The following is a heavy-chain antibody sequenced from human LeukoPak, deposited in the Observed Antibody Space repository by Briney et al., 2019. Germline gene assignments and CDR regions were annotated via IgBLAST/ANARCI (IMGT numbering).Heavy chain of an antibody. Sequence: SETLSLTCAVYGGTFSGYYWNWIRQPPGKGLEWIGEINHSASTNYNPSLKSRVTTSVDTSKNQSSLKLSSVTAADTAVYYCARTPPVDQPHPQQWLSFDYWGQGTLVTVSS. CDR3: ARTPPVDQPHPQQWLSFDY. D-gene: IGHD6-19*01. CDR2: INHSAST. V-gene: IGHV4-34*01. CDR1: GGTFSGYY. J-gene: IGHJ4*02.